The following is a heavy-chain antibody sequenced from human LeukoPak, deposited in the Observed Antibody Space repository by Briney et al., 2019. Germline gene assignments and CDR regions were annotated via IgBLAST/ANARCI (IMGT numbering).Heavy chain of an antibody. J-gene: IGHJ3*02. CDR1: GFTFSSYA. CDR2: ISYDGSNK. V-gene: IGHV3-30*04. CDR3: ARGGADIVVVVAATTGAFDI. D-gene: IGHD2-15*01. Sequence: PGGSLRLSCAASGFTFSSYAMHWVRQAPGKGLEWVAVISYDGSNKYYADSVKGRFTIPRDNSKNTLYLQMNSLRAEDTAAYYCARGGADIVVVVAATTGAFDIWGQGTMVTVSS.